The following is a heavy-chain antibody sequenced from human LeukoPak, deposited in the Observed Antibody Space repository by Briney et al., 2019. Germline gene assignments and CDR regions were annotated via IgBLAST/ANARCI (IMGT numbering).Heavy chain of an antibody. CDR1: GYSFTTYW. D-gene: IGHD3-10*01. CDR2: IYPGDSDT. J-gene: IGHJ4*02. CDR3: ARQTMVRGVITLFDS. Sequence: GESLKISCEGSGYSFTTYWIGWVRQMPGKGLEWMWIIYPGDSDTRYSPSFQGQVTISADKSLNTAYLPWSSLQASQRALYYCARQTMVRGVITLFDSWGQGPLVPVSS. V-gene: IGHV5-51*01.